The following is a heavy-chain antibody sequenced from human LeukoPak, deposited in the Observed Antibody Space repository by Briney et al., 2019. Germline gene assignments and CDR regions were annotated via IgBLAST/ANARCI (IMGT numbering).Heavy chain of an antibody. D-gene: IGHD3-10*01. CDR1: GFTFSDYY. J-gene: IGHJ6*03. Sequence: GGSLRLSCAASGFTFSDYYMSWMREAPGEGVEWVSYISSSSSTIYYADSVKGRFTISRDNAKNSLYLQMNSLRAEDTAVYYCARDRISVTMVRGAPYYYYMDVWGKGTTVTVSS. CDR2: ISSSSSTI. CDR3: ARDRISVTMVRGAPYYYYMDV. V-gene: IGHV3-11*04.